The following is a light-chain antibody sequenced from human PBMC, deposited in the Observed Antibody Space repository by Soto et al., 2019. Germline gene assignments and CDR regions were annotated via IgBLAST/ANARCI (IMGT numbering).Light chain of an antibody. V-gene: IGLV4-69*01. Sequence: QSVLTQSPSASASLGASVKLTCTLSSGHSNYVIAWHQQQPEKGPRYLMKLNSDGSHRKGDGIPDRFSGSSSGAERYLTISRLQSEDEADYYCQTWGTGIWVFGGGTKVTVL. CDR1: SGHSNYV. J-gene: IGLJ3*02. CDR3: QTWGTGIWV. CDR2: LNSDGSH.